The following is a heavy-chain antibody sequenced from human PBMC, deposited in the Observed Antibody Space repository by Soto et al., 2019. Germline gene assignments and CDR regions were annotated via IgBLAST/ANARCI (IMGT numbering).Heavy chain of an antibody. D-gene: IGHD3-22*01. CDR2: ISWNSGSI. CDR1: GFTFDDYA. J-gene: IGHJ4*02. V-gene: IGHV3-9*01. CDR3: AKDIGIDSSGYYFDY. Sequence: GGSLRLSCAASGFTFDDYAMHWVRQAPGKGLEWVSGISWNSGSIGYADSVKGRFTISRDNAKNSLYLQMNSLRAEDTALYYCAKDIGIDSSGYYFDYWGQGTLVTVSS.